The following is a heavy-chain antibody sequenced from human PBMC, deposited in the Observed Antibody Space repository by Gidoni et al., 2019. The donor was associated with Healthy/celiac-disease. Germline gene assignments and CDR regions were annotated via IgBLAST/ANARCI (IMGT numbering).Heavy chain of an antibody. CDR3: ARHVAHGAYIWYFDL. CDR1: GDSISSSSYY. D-gene: IGHD4-17*01. V-gene: IGHV4-39*01. CDR2: FYYSGST. J-gene: IGHJ2*01. Sequence: QLQLQESGPGLVKPSETLSLTCTVSGDSISSSSYYWGWIRQPPGKGLEWIGSFYYSGSTYYNPSIKSRVTISVETSENQFSLKLGSVTAGDTAVYYCARHVAHGAYIWYFDLWGRGTLVTVS.